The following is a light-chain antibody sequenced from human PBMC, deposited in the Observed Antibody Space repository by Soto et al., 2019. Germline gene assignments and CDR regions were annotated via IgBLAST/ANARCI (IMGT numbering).Light chain of an antibody. V-gene: IGLV2-14*01. J-gene: IGLJ2*01. Sequence: QSVLTQPASVSASPGQSISISCTGTSNDVGAFDYVSWYQQHPGKAPKLIIFEVSNRPSGVSNRFSGSKSGNTASLTISGLQAEDEAEYYCSSYTGSSINTVVFGGGTKLTVL. CDR2: EVS. CDR3: SSYTGSSINTVV. CDR1: SNDVGAFDY.